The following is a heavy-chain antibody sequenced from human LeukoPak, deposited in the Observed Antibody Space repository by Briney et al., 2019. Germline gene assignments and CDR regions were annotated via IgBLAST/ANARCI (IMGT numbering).Heavy chain of an antibody. Sequence: SETLSLTCTVSGYSISSGYYWGWIRQPPGKGLEWIGSIYHSGSTYYNPSLKSRVTISVDTSKNQFSLKLSSVTAADTAVYYCARVIGYYGSGSYRPYYFDYWGQGTLVTVSS. J-gene: IGHJ4*02. V-gene: IGHV4-38-2*02. CDR2: IYHSGST. CDR1: GYSISSGYY. CDR3: ARVIGYYGSGSYRPYYFDY. D-gene: IGHD3-10*01.